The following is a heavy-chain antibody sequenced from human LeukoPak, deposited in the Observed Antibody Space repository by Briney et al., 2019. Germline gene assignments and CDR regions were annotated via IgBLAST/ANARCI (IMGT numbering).Heavy chain of an antibody. V-gene: IGHV3-43*02. J-gene: IGHJ4*02. CDR3: SKDIGGFSYAADY. Sequence: GSLRLSXAASGFTFEDYAMHWVRQAPGKGLEWVSLISGDGGRAYYADSVKGRFTISRDNSKNSLYLQMNSLRTEDTALFYCSKDIGGFSYAADYWGQGTLVTVSS. D-gene: IGHD5-18*01. CDR1: GFTFEDYA. CDR2: ISGDGGRA.